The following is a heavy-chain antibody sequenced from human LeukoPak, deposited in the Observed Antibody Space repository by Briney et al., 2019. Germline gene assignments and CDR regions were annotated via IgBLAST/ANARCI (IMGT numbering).Heavy chain of an antibody. V-gene: IGHV3-23*01. Sequence: AGGSLRLSCAASGFTFNSYVMSWVRQAPGKGLEWVSGISGSGGSTYYADSVKGRSTISRDNAKNSLYLQMSNLRAEDTAVYFCARGGGLDVWGQGATVTVSS. CDR2: ISGSGGST. D-gene: IGHD3-16*01. J-gene: IGHJ6*02. CDR3: ARGGGLDV. CDR1: GFTFNSYV.